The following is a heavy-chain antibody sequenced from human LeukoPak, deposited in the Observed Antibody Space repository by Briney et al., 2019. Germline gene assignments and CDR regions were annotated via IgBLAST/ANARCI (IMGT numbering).Heavy chain of an antibody. CDR1: LASISSGGYY. CDR3: ASSYSNGWYDY. D-gene: IGHD4-11*01. CDR2: IHDSGTI. J-gene: IGHJ4*02. Sequence: TLSLTCTVSLASISSGGYYWSWIRQLPGKGLEWIGYIHDSGTIYSNPSLKSRLTLSVDTSKNQLSLRLTSVTAADTAVYYCASSYSNGWYDYWGQGTLVTVSS. V-gene: IGHV4-31*03.